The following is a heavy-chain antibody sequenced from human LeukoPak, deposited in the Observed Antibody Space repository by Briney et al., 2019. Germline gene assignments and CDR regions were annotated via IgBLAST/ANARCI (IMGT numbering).Heavy chain of an antibody. Sequence: GRSLRLSCAASGFTFSTYDMLWVRQAPGKGLEWVAVISYDGINKYYGDSVKGQFTISRDNSKNTLYLQMNSLRPEDTAVYYCAKSEEDAWSDAFDIWGQGTMVIVSS. CDR2: ISYDGINK. D-gene: IGHD2-15*01. CDR1: GFTFSTYD. CDR3: AKSEEDAWSDAFDI. J-gene: IGHJ3*02. V-gene: IGHV3-30*18.